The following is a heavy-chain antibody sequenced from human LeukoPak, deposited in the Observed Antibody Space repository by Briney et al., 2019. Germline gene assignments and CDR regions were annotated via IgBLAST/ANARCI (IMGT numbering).Heavy chain of an antibody. V-gene: IGHV1-8*01. D-gene: IGHD3-10*01. CDR2: MNPNSGNT. J-gene: IGHJ5*02. CDR1: GYTFTSYD. CDR3: ARIVYYGSGSYYWYNWFDP. Sequence: GASVKVSCKASGYTFTSYDINWVRQATGQGLEWMGWMNPNSGNTGYAQKFQGRVTMTRNTSISTAYMELSSLRSEDTAVYYCARIVYYGSGSYYWYNWFDPWGQGTLVTVSS.